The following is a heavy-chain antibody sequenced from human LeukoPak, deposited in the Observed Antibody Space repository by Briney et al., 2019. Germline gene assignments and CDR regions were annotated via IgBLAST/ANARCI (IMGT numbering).Heavy chain of an antibody. CDR1: GGSINSGGSY. Sequence: SETLSLTCTVSGGSINSGGSYWSWIRQHPGKGLEWIGCIYYSWSSYYNPSLKSRVTLSLDTSKNQFSLKLSSVTAADTAVYYCARDDGDYRSIYYYMDVWGKGTTVTVSS. D-gene: IGHD4-11*01. CDR3: ARDDGDYRSIYYYMDV. J-gene: IGHJ6*03. V-gene: IGHV4-31*03. CDR2: IYYSWSS.